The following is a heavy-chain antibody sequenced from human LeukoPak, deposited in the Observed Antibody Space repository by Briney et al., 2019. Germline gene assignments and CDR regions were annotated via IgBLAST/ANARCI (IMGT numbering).Heavy chain of an antibody. V-gene: IGHV3-23*01. CDR1: GFTFSSYA. CDR3: AKGPNRPYYFDY. D-gene: IGHD1-14*01. Sequence: GGSLRLSCAVSGFTFSSYAMSWVRQAPGKGLEWVSDISGSGGSTYYADSVKGRFTISRDNSKNTLYLQMNSLRAEDTAVYYCAKGPNRPYYFDYWGQGTLVTVS. CDR2: ISGSGGST. J-gene: IGHJ4*02.